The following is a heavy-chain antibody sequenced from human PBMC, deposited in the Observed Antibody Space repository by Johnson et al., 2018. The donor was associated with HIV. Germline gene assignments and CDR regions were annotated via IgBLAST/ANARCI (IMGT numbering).Heavy chain of an antibody. CDR1: GFIFSDYY. Sequence: VQLVESGGDLVQPGGSLRLSCAASGFIFSDYYMTWVRQAPGKGLEWVSPISGSDHSTYYADSVRGRFTISIDNSKNTLYLQMNSLRAEDTAVYYCAKAMGGWLLAHAFDIWGQGTMVTISS. CDR2: ISGSDHST. V-gene: IGHV3-23*04. CDR3: AKAMGGWLLAHAFDI. D-gene: IGHD3-22*01. J-gene: IGHJ3*02.